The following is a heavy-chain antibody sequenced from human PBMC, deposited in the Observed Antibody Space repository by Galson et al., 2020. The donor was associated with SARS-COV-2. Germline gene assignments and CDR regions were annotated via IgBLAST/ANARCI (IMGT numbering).Heavy chain of an antibody. CDR3: ARETGIEDSSGYYTHSMDY. Sequence: SETLSLTCAVSGASISSSHWWSWVRQTPDKGLEWIGEIHHSGARNYNPSLKSRIIMSVDKSKNQLSLKMSTVTAADSAVYYCARETGIEDSSGYYTHSMDYWCRGILVTIAS. V-gene: IGHV4-4*02. CDR2: IHHSGAR. CDR1: GASISSSHW. J-gene: IGHJ4*02. D-gene: IGHD3-22*01.